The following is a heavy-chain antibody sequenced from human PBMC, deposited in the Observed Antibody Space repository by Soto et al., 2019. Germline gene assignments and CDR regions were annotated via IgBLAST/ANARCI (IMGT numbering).Heavy chain of an antibody. J-gene: IGHJ4*02. CDR2: ISAYNGNT. CDR3: ARGPKYYDYIWGSYRLDY. V-gene: IGHV1-18*01. D-gene: IGHD3-16*02. CDR1: GYTFTSYG. Sequence: ASVKVSCKASGYTFTSYGISWVRQAPGQGLEWMGWISAYNGNTNYAQKLQGRVTMTTETSTSTDYMGLRSLGSDDTAVYYCARGPKYYDYIWGSYRLDYWGQGTLVTVSS.